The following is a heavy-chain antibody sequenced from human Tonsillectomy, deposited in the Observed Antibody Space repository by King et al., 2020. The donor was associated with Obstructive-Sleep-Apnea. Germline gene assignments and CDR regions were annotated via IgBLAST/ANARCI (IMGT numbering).Heavy chain of an antibody. CDR2: ISDSGANT. D-gene: IGHD3-9*01. J-gene: IGHJ1*01. CDR1: GFTFSSYA. V-gene: IGHV3-23*01. Sequence: VQSGGSLRLSCVASGFTFSSYAMSWVRQTPGKGLEGISTISDSGANTYYADSAKGRFTISRDNSNNTLYLHLNSLAAEDTAVYFCAINPDYDILTGTSFQHWGQGTLVSVSS. CDR3: AINPDYDILTGTSFQH.